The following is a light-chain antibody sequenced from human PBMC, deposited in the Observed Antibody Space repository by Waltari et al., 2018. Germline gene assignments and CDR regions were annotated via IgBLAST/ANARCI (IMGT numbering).Light chain of an antibody. Sequence: DIVVTQSPASLAASLGERATINCKSSQCLLYNSNNKNYLAWYQQKPGQPPKLLIYWASMRESGVPDRFSGSGSGTDFTLTISSLQAEDVAVYYCQQSYIVRRTFGQGTNVEIK. CDR1: QCLLYNSNNKNY. CDR3: QQSYIVRRT. V-gene: IGKV4-1*01. J-gene: IGKJ1*01. CDR2: WAS.